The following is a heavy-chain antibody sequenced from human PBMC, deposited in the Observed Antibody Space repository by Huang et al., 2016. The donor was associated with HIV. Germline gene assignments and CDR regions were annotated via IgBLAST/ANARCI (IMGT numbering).Heavy chain of an antibody. D-gene: IGHD6-13*01. V-gene: IGHV7-4-1*02. CDR3: VRPAAPTRYYYYEYMDV. CDR1: GYTFSNYA. CDR2: INANPVDP. J-gene: IGHJ6*03. Sequence: QVQLVQSGSEVKKPGASVKVSCKASGYTFSNYALNWVRQAPVQGLEWMVCINANPVDPTDALAFTGRFVFSLDTAVSTAYLQINGLKAEDTAVYYCVRPAAPTRYYYYEYMDVWGQGTTVTVS.